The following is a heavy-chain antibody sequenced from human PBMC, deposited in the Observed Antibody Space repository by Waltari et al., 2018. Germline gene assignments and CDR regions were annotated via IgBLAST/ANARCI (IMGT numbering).Heavy chain of an antibody. Sequence: EVQVVESGGGLVQPGGSLNLSCATPGFPFSAPTIHWARQTSGKGLEWIGRIRSKPNNYATRYTASVEGRFTISRDDSENTAYLQMSSLMTEDTAVYYCTGGAVTGTDFWGQGTLVTVSS. CDR3: TGGAVTGTDF. J-gene: IGHJ4*02. D-gene: IGHD6-13*01. V-gene: IGHV3-73*01. CDR1: GFPFSAPT. CDR2: IRSKPNNYAT.